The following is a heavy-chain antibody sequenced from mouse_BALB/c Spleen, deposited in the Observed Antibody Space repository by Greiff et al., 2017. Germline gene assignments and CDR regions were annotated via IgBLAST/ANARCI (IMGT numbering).Heavy chain of an antibody. Sequence: VQLQQSGAELVRSGASVKLSCTASGFNIKDYYMHWVKQRPEQGLEWIGWIDPENGDTEYAPKFQGKATMTADTSSNTAYLQLSSLTSEDTAVYYCNEGGSMDYWGQGTSVTVSS. CDR2: IDPENGDT. J-gene: IGHJ4*01. V-gene: IGHV14-4*02. CDR3: NEGGSMDY. CDR1: GFNIKDYY.